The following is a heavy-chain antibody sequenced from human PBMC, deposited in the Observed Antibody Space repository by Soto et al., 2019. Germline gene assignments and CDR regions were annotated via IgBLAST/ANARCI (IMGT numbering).Heavy chain of an antibody. V-gene: IGHV4-59*01. CDR1: GGSMIAYY. Sequence: SETLSLTXTVSGGSMIAYYWNWMRQPPGKGLQWIGYTYYSGSTTYNPSLKSRVTISVDSSKNQFSLKLDSVTPADTAVYYCARVRGTAGKRYFDYWGPGTLVTVS. CDR3: ARVRGTAGKRYFDY. CDR2: TYYSGST. D-gene: IGHD6-13*01. J-gene: IGHJ4*02.